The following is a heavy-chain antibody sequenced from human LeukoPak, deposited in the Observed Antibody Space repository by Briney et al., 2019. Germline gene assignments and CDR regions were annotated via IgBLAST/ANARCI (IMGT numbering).Heavy chain of an antibody. CDR3: ARDIPYCSGGSCYYYMDV. V-gene: IGHV4-4*07. CDR2: IYTSGST. Sequence: PSETLSHTCTVSGGSISSYYWSWIRQPAGKGLEWIGRIYTSGSTNYNPSLKSRVTMSVDTSKNQFSLKLSSVTAADTAVYYCARDIPYCSGGSCYYYMDVWGKGTTVTVSS. D-gene: IGHD2-15*01. J-gene: IGHJ6*03. CDR1: GGSISSYY.